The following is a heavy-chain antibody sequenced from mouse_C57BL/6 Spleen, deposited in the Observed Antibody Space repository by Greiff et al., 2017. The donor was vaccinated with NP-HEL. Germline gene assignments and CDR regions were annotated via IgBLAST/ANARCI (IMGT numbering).Heavy chain of an antibody. D-gene: IGHD2-4*01. CDR3: VRGVIYYDYDWYFDV. Sequence: VQLKESGGGLVQPKGSLKLSCAASGFTFNTYAMHWVRQAPGKGLEWVARIRSKSSNYATYYADSVKDRFTISRDDSQSMLYLQMNNLKTEDTAMYYCVRGVIYYDYDWYFDVWGTGTTVTVSS. CDR1: GFTFNTYA. CDR2: IRSKSSNYAT. V-gene: IGHV10-3*01. J-gene: IGHJ1*03.